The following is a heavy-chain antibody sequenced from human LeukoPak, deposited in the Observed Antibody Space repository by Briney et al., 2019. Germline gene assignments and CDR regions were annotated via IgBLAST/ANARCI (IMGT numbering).Heavy chain of an antibody. D-gene: IGHD1-1*01. V-gene: IGHV3-53*01. CDR1: GFNVSSIY. CDR3: ARAPNWRFDH. CDR2: IYSDGTT. J-gene: IGHJ4*02. Sequence: PGGSLRLSCAASGFNVSSIYMNWVRQAPGKGLGWVSVIYSDGTTYYADSVKGRFTISRDDSKNTLYLHMNSLSAEDTAVYYCARAPNWRFDHWGQGTLVTVSS.